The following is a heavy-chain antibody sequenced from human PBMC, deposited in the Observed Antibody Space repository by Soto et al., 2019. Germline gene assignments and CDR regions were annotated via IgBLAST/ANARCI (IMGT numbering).Heavy chain of an antibody. CDR1: GDSISSSNYF. Sequence: PSETLSLTCTVSGDSISSSNYFWGWIRQPPGKVLEWIVTIFCSGSTYYNPSLKSRVTISLDTSENQFSLKLTSVTASDTAVYYCASNSYAYTFYDYWGQGTLVTVSS. V-gene: IGHV4-39*01. CDR3: ASNSYAYTFYDY. J-gene: IGHJ4*02. D-gene: IGHD5-18*01. CDR2: IFCSGST.